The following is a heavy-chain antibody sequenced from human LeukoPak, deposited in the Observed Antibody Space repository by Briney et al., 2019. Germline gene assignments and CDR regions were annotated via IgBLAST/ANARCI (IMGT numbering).Heavy chain of an antibody. V-gene: IGHV3-15*01. D-gene: IGHD3-22*01. Sequence: GGSLRLSCAASGFTFSNARMNWVRQAPGKGLEWVGRIKSKTDGGTTDYAAPVKGRFTISRDDSKNTLYPQMNSLKSEDTAVYYCTFYYYDSNAFDYWGQGTLVTVSS. J-gene: IGHJ4*02. CDR2: IKSKTDGGTT. CDR1: GFTFSNAR. CDR3: TFYYYDSNAFDY.